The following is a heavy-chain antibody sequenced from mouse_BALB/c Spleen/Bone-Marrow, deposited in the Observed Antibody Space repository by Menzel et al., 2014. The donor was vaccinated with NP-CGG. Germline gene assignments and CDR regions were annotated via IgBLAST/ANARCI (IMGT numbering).Heavy chain of an antibody. Sequence: VKRQESGAELARTGASGKMSCKASGYTFTSYTIQWVKRRPGQGLEWVGYIVPSSGYTDYNQKFKDKTTLTADKSSSTAYMQLSSLTSADSAVYYCAREARTGACFPIWCQGTLVNVS. CDR2: IVPSSGYT. CDR1: GYTFTSYT. J-gene: IGHJ3*01. CDR3: AREARTGACFPI. D-gene: IGHD4-1*01. V-gene: IGHV1-4*02.